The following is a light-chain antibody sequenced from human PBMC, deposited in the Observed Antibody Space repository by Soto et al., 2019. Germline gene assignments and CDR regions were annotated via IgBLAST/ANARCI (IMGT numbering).Light chain of an antibody. CDR1: QSVTSNY. Sequence: EIVLTQSPGTLSLSPGDRATLSCRASQSVTSNYLAWYQQKPGQAPRLLLYGASRRAIGIPDRFSGSGSGTDFTLTISRLEPDDVAVYYCQQYDTSPPLTFGGGTKVEIK. J-gene: IGKJ4*01. CDR2: GAS. V-gene: IGKV3-20*01. CDR3: QQYDTSPPLT.